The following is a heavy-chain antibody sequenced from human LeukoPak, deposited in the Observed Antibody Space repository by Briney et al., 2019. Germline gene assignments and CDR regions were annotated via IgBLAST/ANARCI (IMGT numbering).Heavy chain of an antibody. CDR1: GFTFDDYA. CDR2: ISWNSGSI. V-gene: IGHV3-9*01. Sequence: GGSLRLSCAASGFTFDDYAMHWVRQAPGKGLEWVSGISWNSGSIGYADSVKGRFIISRDNAKNSLYLQMNSLRAEDTALYYCAKSGCSSTSCYENLWGRGTLVTVSS. D-gene: IGHD2-2*01. J-gene: IGHJ2*01. CDR3: AKSGCSSTSCYENL.